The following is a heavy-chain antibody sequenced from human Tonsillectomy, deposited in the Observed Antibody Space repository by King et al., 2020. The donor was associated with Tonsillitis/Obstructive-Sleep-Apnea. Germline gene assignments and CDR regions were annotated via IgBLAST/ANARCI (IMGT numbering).Heavy chain of an antibody. V-gene: IGHV1-69*01. D-gene: IGHD3-3*01. J-gene: IGHJ5*02. CDR3: AREKVRLREWTPNWFDP. CDR1: GGTFSSYA. Sequence: VQLVQSGAEVKKPGSSVKVSCKASGGTFSSYAISWVRQAPGQGLEWMGGIIPIFGTANYAQKFQGRVTITADESTSTAYMELSSLRSEDTAVYYCAREKVRLREWTPNWFDPWGQGTLVTVSS. CDR2: IIPIFGTA.